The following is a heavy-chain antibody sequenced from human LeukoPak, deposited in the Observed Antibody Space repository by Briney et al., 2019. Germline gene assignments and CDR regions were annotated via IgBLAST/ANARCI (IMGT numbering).Heavy chain of an antibody. D-gene: IGHD6-19*01. J-gene: IGHJ4*02. CDR3: ARAAQWLVLDY. V-gene: IGHV4-31*01. CDR2: IYYSGST. CDR1: GGSISSGGYY. Sequence: SETLSLTCTVSGGSISSGGYYWSWIRQHPGKGLEWIGYIYYSGSTYYNPSLKSQVTISVDTSKNQFSLRLSSVTAADTAVYYCARAAQWLVLDYWGQGTLVTVSS.